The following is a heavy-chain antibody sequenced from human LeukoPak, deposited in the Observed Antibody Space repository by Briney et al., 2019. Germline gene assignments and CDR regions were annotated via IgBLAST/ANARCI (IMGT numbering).Heavy chain of an antibody. D-gene: IGHD6-13*01. CDR1: GFTFSSYS. CDR2: ISSSSSYI. V-gene: IGHV3-21*01. Sequence: GRSLRLSCAASGFTFSSYSMNWVRQAPGKGLEWVSSISSSSSYIYYADSVKGRFTISRDNAKNSLYLQMNSLRAEDTAVYYCANLAAAGSGYWGQGTLVTVSS. CDR3: ANLAAAGSGY. J-gene: IGHJ4*02.